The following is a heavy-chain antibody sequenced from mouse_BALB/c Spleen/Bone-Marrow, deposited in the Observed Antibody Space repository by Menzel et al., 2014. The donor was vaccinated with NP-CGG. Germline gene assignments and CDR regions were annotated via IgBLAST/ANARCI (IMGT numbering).Heavy chain of an antibody. CDR1: GYAFTNYL. D-gene: IGHD4-1*01. V-gene: IGHV1-54*01. CDR3: ARNANWLFAY. Sequence: QVQLQQSGAELVRPGTSVKVSCKASGYAFTNYLIDWVKQRPGQGLEWIGVIDPGSGGTNYNGKFKGKATLTADKFSSTAYMQLSSLTSDDSAVYFCARNANWLFAYWGQGTLVTVSA. J-gene: IGHJ3*01. CDR2: IDPGSGGT.